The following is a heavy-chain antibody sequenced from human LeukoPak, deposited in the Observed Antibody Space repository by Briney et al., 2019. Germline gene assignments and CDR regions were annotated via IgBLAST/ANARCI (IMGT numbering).Heavy chain of an antibody. J-gene: IGHJ4*02. CDR3: ARVRGSGSPFDY. V-gene: IGHV1-69*13. Sequence: SVKVSCKASGGTFSSYAISWVRQAPGQGLEWMGGIIPIFGTANYAQKFQGRVTITADESTSTAYMELSSLRSEDTAVYYCARVRGSGSPFDYWGQGTLVTVSS. D-gene: IGHD3-10*01. CDR2: IIPIFGTA. CDR1: GGTFSSYA.